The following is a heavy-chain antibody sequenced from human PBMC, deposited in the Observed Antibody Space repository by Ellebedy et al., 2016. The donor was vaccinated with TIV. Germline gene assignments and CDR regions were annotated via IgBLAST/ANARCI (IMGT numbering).Heavy chain of an antibody. CDR2: IYYSGST. CDR1: GGSISSGGYY. J-gene: IGHJ4*02. D-gene: IGHD3-10*01. V-gene: IGHV4-31*03. Sequence: LRLSXTVSGGSISSGGYYWSWIRQHPGKGLEWIGYIYYSGSTYYNPSLKSRVTISVDTSKNQFSLKLSSVTAADTAVYYCASPDYYGSGYWGQGTLVTVSS. CDR3: ASPDYYGSGY.